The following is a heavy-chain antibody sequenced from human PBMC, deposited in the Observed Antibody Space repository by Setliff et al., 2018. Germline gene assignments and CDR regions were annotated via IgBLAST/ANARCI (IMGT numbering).Heavy chain of an antibody. J-gene: IGHJ4*02. V-gene: IGHV2-70*11. CDR3: ARILLKDYYDSSGYSDY. CDR1: GFSLSTSGMC. Sequence: SGPTLVNPTQTLTLTCTFSGFSLSTSGMCVSWIRQPPGRALEWLARIDWDDDKYYSTSLKTRLTISKDTSKNQVVLTMTNMDPVDTATYYCARILLKDYYDSSGYSDYWGQGTLVTVSS. CDR2: IDWDDDK. D-gene: IGHD3-22*01.